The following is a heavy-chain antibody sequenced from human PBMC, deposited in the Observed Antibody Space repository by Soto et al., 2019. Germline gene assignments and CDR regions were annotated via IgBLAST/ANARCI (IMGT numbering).Heavy chain of an antibody. CDR1: GLTFSSYG. CDR3: AKDTLGDSYGYGYFDY. V-gene: IGHV3-30*18. D-gene: IGHD5-18*01. J-gene: IGHJ4*02. CDR2: ISYDGSNK. Sequence: RGSLRLSCAASGLTFSSYGMHWVRQAPGKGLEWVAVISYDGSNKYYADSVKGRFTISRDNSKNTLYLQMNSLRAEDTAVYYCAKDTLGDSYGYGYFDYWGQGTLVTVSS.